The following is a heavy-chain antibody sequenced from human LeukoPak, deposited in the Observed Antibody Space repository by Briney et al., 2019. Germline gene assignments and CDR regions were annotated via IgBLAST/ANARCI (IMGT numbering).Heavy chain of an antibody. CDR3: ARVGYSSSIDY. J-gene: IGHJ4*02. CDR2: IFYSGRT. CDR1: GGSISSSNYY. D-gene: IGHD6-6*01. V-gene: IGHV4-39*07. Sequence: SETLSLTCTVSGGSISSSNYYWGWSRQPPGKGLECIGSIFYSGRTYYNPSLKSRVTISVDTSMNQFSLKLSSVTAADTAVYYCARVGYSSSIDYWGQGTPVTVSS.